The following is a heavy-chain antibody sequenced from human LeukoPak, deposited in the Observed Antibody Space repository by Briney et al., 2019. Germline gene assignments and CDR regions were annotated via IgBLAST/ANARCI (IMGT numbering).Heavy chain of an antibody. D-gene: IGHD3-10*01. CDR3: ARDRGGSAFDI. J-gene: IGHJ3*02. CDR2: INSGGSST. CDR1: GFTFRSYW. Sequence: GGSLRLSCAPSGFTFRSYWMHWVRQAPGRGLVWVSRINSGGSSTSYADSVKGRFTISRDNAKNTLYLQMNSVRAEDTAVYHCARDRGGSAFDILGQGTMVTVSS. V-gene: IGHV3-74*01.